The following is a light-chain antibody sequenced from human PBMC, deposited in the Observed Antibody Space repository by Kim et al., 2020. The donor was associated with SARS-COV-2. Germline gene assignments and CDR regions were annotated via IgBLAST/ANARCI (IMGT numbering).Light chain of an antibody. CDR3: QQCDDLPFT. CDR1: QGIKKC. V-gene: IGKV1-33*01. Sequence: ASVGDRVTITCQASQGIKKCLHWYQQTPGKAPKLLIYDASNLEAGVPSRFSGSGSGTDFTLTISSLQPEDIATYYCQQCDDLPFTFGPGTKVDIK. J-gene: IGKJ3*01. CDR2: DAS.